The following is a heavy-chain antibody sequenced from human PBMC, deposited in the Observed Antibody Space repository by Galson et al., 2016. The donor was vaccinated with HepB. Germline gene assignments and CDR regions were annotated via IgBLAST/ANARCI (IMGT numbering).Heavy chain of an antibody. J-gene: IGHJ4*02. V-gene: IGHV3-7*01. CDR2: IKQDGSDK. Sequence: SLRLSCAASTFTFSNHWMSWFRQAPGKGLEWVANIKQDGSDKNYVDSVKGRFTISRDNAQRSLFLQLNSLRAEDTALYYCGRARYYDDWGQWGPGTLVTVSS. CDR1: TFTFSNHW. D-gene: IGHD3-22*01. CDR3: GRARYYDDWGQ.